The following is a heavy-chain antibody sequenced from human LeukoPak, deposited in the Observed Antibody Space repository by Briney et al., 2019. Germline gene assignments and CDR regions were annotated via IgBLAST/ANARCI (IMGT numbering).Heavy chain of an antibody. Sequence: SETLSLTCTVSGGSISSGDYYWTWIRQPPGKGLEWIGYIYHSGSTHHKASLKSRLTISLDTSKNQFSLRLTSVTAADTAVYFCARGVRGIMVRGAITDLNWFDPWGQGTLVAVSS. D-gene: IGHD3-10*01. CDR1: GGSISSGDYY. V-gene: IGHV4-30-4*01. J-gene: IGHJ5*02. CDR2: IYHSGST. CDR3: ARGVRGIMVRGAITDLNWFDP.